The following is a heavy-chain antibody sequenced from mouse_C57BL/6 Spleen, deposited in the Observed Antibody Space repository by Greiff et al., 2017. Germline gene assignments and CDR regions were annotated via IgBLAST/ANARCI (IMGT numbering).Heavy chain of an antibody. V-gene: IGHV1-15*01. CDR1: GYTFTDYE. CDR3: TRRGGGYLYAMDY. Sequence: VQLQESGAELVRPGASVTLSCKASGYTFTDYEMHWVKQTPVHGLEWIGAIDPETGGTAYNQKFKGKAILTADKSSSTAYMELRSLTSEDSAVYYCTRRGGGYLYAMDYWGQGTSVTVSS. D-gene: IGHD2-2*01. J-gene: IGHJ4*01. CDR2: IDPETGGT.